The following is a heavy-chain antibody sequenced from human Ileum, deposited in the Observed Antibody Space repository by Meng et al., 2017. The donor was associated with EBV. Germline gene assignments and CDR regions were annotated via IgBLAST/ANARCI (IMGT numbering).Heavy chain of an antibody. CDR2: MNPKTGTA. CDR3: VRTLERGDY. D-gene: IGHD5-24*01. Sequence: QVQVVQFGAEVKNPGSSVTVSCKASCYTFTNYDISWVRQATGQGLEWMGWMNPKTGTAHYAQKFQGRVSMTRDTSITTAYMELSSLTSEDTAVYYCVRTLERGDYWGQGTLVTVSS. J-gene: IGHJ4*02. V-gene: IGHV1-8*01. CDR1: CYTFTNYD.